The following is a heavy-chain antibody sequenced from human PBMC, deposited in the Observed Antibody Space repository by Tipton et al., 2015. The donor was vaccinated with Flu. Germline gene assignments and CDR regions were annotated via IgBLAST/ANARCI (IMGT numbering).Heavy chain of an antibody. CDR3: ARDQGTGLVVTAPGYDSSGHDSTDAFDI. CDR2: IKQDGSEK. V-gene: IGHV3-7*01. J-gene: IGHJ3*02. D-gene: IGHD3-22*01. CDR1: GFTFSSYW. Sequence: SLRLSCAASGFTFSSYWMSWVRQAPGKGLEWVANIKQDGSEKYYVDSVKGRFTISRDNAKNSLYLQMNSLRAEDTAVYYCARDQGTGLVVTAPGYDSSGHDSTDAFDIWGQGTMVTVSS.